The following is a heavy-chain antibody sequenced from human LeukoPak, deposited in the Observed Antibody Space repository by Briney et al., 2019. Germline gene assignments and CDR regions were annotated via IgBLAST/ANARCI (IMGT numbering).Heavy chain of an antibody. V-gene: IGHV1-69*02. CDR2: IIPILGIA. CDR1: GGTFSSYT. J-gene: IGHJ4*02. D-gene: IGHD1-7*01. Sequence: SVKVSCKASGGTFSSYTISWVRQAPGQGLEWMGRIIPILGIANYAQKFQGRVTITADKSTSTAYMELSSLRSEDTAVYYCTSVTSRGITGTTGGGDYWGQGTLVTVSS. CDR3: TSVTSRGITGTTGGGDY.